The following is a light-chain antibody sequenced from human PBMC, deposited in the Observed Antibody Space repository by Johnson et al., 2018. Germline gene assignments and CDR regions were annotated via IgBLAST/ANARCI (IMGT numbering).Light chain of an antibody. J-gene: IGLJ1*01. Sequence: QSVLTQPPSVSAAPGQKVTISCSGSSSNIGNNYVSWYQQLPGTAPKLLIYENNKRPSGIPDRFSGSKSGKSATLGITGLQTGDEAYYYCGTWDSSLSAVNVFGTGTKVTVL. CDR3: GTWDSSLSAVNV. V-gene: IGLV1-51*02. CDR1: SSNIGNNY. CDR2: ENN.